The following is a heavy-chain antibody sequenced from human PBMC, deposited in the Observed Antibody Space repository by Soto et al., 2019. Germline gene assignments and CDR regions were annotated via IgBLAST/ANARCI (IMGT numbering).Heavy chain of an antibody. Sequence: QLQLHESGSALVKPAQTLSLTCAVSGGSISSGGYSWRWLRQPPGKGMEWIGYIYHSGSTYYNPALKSRVTIAVDRARNPCSLEPSSVTAVETVVYYCARVPEYWGHGTLGYVSS. V-gene: IGHV4-30-2*01. CDR1: GGSISSGGYS. CDR2: IYHSGST. CDR3: ARVPEY. J-gene: IGHJ4*01.